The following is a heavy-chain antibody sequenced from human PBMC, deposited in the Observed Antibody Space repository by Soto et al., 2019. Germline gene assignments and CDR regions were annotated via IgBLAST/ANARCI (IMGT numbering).Heavy chain of an antibody. CDR3: ARGDDFWSGYYRNEPHAVAENWFDP. Sequence: QVQLQESGPGLVKPSQTLSLTCTVSGGSISSGGYYWSWIRQHPGKGLEWIGYIYYSGSTYYNPSLNSRFTISVDTSKNQFSLKLSSVTAADTAVYYCARGDDFWSGYYRNEPHAVAENWFDPWGQGTLVTVSS. D-gene: IGHD3-3*01. CDR2: IYYSGST. V-gene: IGHV4-31*03. CDR1: GGSISSGGYY. J-gene: IGHJ5*02.